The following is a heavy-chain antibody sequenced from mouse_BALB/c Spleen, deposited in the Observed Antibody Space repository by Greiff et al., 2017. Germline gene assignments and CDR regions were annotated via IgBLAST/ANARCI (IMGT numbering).Heavy chain of an antibody. D-gene: IGHD2-1*01. CDR1: GFNIKDYY. CDR2: IDPENGNT. J-gene: IGHJ4*01. CDR3: ARRGNYDAMDY. V-gene: IGHV14-1*02. Sequence: EVKLMESGAELVRPGALVKLSCKASGFNIKDYYMHWVKQRPEQGLEWIGWIDPENGNTIYDPKFQGKASITADTSSNTAYLQLSSLTSEDTAVYYCARRGNYDAMDYWGQGTSVTVSS.